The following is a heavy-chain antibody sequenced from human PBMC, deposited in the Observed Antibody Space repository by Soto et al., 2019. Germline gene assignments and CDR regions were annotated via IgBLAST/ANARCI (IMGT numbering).Heavy chain of an antibody. Sequence: WGSLRLSCAASGFTFSNAWMNWVRQAPGKGLEWVGRIKSKTDGGTTDYAAPVKGRFTISRDDSKNTLYLQMNSLKTEDTAVYYCTTVRYSSSWGYGMDVWGQGTTVTGS. J-gene: IGHJ6*02. CDR1: GFTFSNAW. D-gene: IGHD6-13*01. CDR3: TTVRYSSSWGYGMDV. CDR2: IKSKTDGGTT. V-gene: IGHV3-15*07.